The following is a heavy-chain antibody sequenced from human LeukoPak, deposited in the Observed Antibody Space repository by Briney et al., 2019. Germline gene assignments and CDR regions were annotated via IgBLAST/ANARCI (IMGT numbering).Heavy chain of an antibody. CDR2: MNPNSGNT. D-gene: IGHD5-18*01. Sequence: SVPVSCKASGYTFTSYDLNWVRQTTPQGLEWMGWMNPNSGNTGQAREYQARVTMTRNTAINTAYMELSSLRYEHTPVYYCARAQCRYGSGQLWPTRHKPYYLDYWGQGTLVTVPS. V-gene: IGHV1-8*01. J-gene: IGHJ4*02. CDR1: GYTFTSYD. CDR3: ARAQCRYGSGQLWPTRHKPYYLDY.